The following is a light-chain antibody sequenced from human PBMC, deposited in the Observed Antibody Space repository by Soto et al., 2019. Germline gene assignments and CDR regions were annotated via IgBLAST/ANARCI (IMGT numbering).Light chain of an antibody. CDR1: QGISSY. CDR3: QQYYSYLPYT. CDR2: AAS. Sequence: AIRMTQSPSSLSASTGDSVTITCRASQGISSYLAWYQQKPGKAPKLLIYAASTLQSGVPSRFSGSGSGTDFTLTISCLQSEDFASYYCQQYYSYLPYTFGQWTKLEIK. J-gene: IGKJ2*01. V-gene: IGKV1-8*01.